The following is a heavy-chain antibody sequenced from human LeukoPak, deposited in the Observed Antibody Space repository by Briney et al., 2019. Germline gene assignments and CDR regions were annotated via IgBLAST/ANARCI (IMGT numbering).Heavy chain of an antibody. CDR1: GFTFSSYA. D-gene: IGHD6-13*01. Sequence: GGSLRLSCAASGFTFSSYAMSWVRQAPGKGLEWVATISCRGDSKYYADSVKGRFTISRDNSRSTLYLQMNSLRAEDTAVYYCAKAIGTAVWYLDLWGSDNLVTVSS. CDR2: ISCRGDSK. V-gene: IGHV3-23*01. J-gene: IGHJ2*01. CDR3: AKAIGTAVWYLDL.